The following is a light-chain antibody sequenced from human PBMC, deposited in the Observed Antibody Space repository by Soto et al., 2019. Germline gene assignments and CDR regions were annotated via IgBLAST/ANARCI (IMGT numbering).Light chain of an antibody. CDR3: SSYTSTTVL. V-gene: IGLV2-14*02. CDR2: DVS. Sequence: QSVLTQPASVSGSPGQSITISCTGTSSDVGSSNLVSWYQQHPGKAPKLIIYDVSNRPSGISNRFSGSKSGNTASLTISGLQAEDEAAYYCSSYTSTTVLFGGGTKLTVL. CDR1: SSDVGSSNL. J-gene: IGLJ2*01.